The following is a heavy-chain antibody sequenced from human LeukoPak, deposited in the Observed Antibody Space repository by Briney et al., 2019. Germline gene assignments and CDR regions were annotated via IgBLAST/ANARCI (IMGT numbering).Heavy chain of an antibody. CDR1: GFTFSDYY. D-gene: IGHD6-19*01. Sequence: PGGSLRLSCAASGFTFSDYYMSWIRQAPGKGLEWVSYISSSGSTIYYADSVKGRFAISRDNAKNSLYLQMNSLRAEDTAVYYCASAVAGAYYFDYWGQGTLVTVSS. CDR2: ISSSGSTI. V-gene: IGHV3-11*01. CDR3: ASAVAGAYYFDY. J-gene: IGHJ4*02.